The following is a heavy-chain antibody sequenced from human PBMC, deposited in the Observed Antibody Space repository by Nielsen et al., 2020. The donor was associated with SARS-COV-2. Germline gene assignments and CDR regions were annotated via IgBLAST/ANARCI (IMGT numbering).Heavy chain of an antibody. V-gene: IGHV1-46*01. CDR2: INPTGGTT. J-gene: IGHJ6*03. CDR1: GYTFTGYY. Sequence: ASVKVSCKASGYTFTGYYMHWVRQAPGQGLEWMGIINPTGGTTTYAQKLQGRVTMTTDTSTSTAYMELRSLRSDDTAVYYCARDSFPYYYYMDVWGKGTTVTVSS. CDR3: ARDSFPYYYYMDV.